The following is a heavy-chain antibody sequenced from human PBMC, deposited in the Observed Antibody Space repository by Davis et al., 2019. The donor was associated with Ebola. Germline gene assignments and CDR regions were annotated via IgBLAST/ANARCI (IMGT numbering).Heavy chain of an antibody. D-gene: IGHD3-22*01. CDR2: IWYDGSNK. V-gene: IGHV3-30*02. CDR1: GFTFSSYG. Sequence: GESLKISCAASGFTFSSYGMHWVRQAPGKGLEWVAVIWYDGSNKYYADSVKGRFTISRDNSKNTLYLQMNSLRAEDTAVYYCAKDLYGIVVAPLGCGIFDYWGQGTLVTVSS. J-gene: IGHJ4*02. CDR3: AKDLYGIVVAPLGCGIFDY.